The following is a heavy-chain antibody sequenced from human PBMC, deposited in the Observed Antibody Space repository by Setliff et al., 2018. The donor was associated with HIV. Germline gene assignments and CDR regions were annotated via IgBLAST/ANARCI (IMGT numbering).Heavy chain of an antibody. CDR3: ARVFVDTAVLRVLEYYFDS. CDR2: MYYSGST. J-gene: IGHJ4*02. CDR1: GGSISSSSYY. D-gene: IGHD5-18*01. Sequence: SETLSLTCTVSGGSISSSSYYWGWVRQPPGKGLEWIGSMYYSGSTYYTPSLKSRITISLDTSKNQFSLRMSSVTAADTAVYYCARVFVDTAVLRVLEYYFDSWGRGTLVTVSS. V-gene: IGHV4-39*07.